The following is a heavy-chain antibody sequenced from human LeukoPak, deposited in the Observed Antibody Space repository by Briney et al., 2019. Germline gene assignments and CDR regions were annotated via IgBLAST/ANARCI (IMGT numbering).Heavy chain of an antibody. V-gene: IGHV3-21*01. Sequence: PGRSLRLSCAASGFTFSSYAMHWVRQAPGKGLEWVSSISSSSSYIYYADSVKGRFTISRDNAKNSLYLQMNSLRAEDTAVYYCARWPYSSSYYFDYWGQGTLVTVSS. D-gene: IGHD6-6*01. CDR1: GFTFSSYA. CDR3: ARWPYSSSYYFDY. J-gene: IGHJ4*02. CDR2: ISSSSSYI.